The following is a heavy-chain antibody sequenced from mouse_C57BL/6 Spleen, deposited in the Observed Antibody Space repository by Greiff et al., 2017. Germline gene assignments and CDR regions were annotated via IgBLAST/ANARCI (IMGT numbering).Heavy chain of an antibody. CDR1: GYTFTDYY. D-gene: IGHD3-2*02. Sequence: EVQLQQSGPELVKPGASVKISCKASGYTFTDYYMNWVKQSHGKSLEWIGDLNPNNGGTSYNQKFKGKATLTVDKSSSTAYMELRSLTSEDSAVYYCAKLRLRSSYAMDYWGQGTSVTVSS. CDR2: LNPNNGGT. V-gene: IGHV1-26*01. J-gene: IGHJ4*01. CDR3: AKLRLRSSYAMDY.